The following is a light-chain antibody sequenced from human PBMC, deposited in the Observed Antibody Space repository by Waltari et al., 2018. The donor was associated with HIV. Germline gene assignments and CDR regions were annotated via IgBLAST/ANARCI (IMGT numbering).Light chain of an antibody. J-gene: IGLJ1*01. V-gene: IGLV2-14*03. Sequence: QSALTQPASVSGSPGQSITISCTGTTSDVGGYQSVSWYQQHPGKAPKLMIYDVTNRPSGVSFRFAGSKSGNTASLTISGLQAEDEADYFCTSYTSRNTRVFGTGTKVTVL. CDR3: TSYTSRNTRV. CDR2: DVT. CDR1: TSDVGGYQS.